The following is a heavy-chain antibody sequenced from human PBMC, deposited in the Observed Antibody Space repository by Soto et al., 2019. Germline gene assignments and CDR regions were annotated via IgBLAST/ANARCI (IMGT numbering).Heavy chain of an antibody. V-gene: IGHV1-18*03. CDR2: ISGYNGNT. D-gene: IGHD6-6*01. CDR1: GYTFSNYG. CDR3: AREGQLGY. J-gene: IGHJ4*02. Sequence: QVQLVQSGAEVKKPGASVKVSCQASGYTFSNYGFSWVRQAPGQGLEWMGWISGYNGNTNYAERLQGRVTMTTDTSTSTAYMELKSLRYDDMAVYYCAREGQLGYWGQGTPVTVSS.